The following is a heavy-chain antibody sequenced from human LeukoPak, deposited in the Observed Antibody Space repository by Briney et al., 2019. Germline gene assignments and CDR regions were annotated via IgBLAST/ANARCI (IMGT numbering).Heavy chain of an antibody. J-gene: IGHJ4*02. Sequence: SETLSLTCTVSGASLSGYYWTWIRQPPGKGLEWIGYNSYSRSTNCNPSLKSRVTISVDTSKNQFSLKLNSVTAADTAVYYCARDNPDYDLSGYGVFDFWGQGILVTVSS. D-gene: IGHD3-22*01. CDR2: NSYSRST. CDR1: GASLSGYY. V-gene: IGHV4-59*01. CDR3: ARDNPDYDLSGYGVFDF.